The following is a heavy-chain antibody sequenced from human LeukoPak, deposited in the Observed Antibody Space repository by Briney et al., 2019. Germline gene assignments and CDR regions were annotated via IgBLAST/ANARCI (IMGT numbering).Heavy chain of an antibody. V-gene: IGHV1-2*04. CDR1: RYTFTGYY. D-gene: IGHD4-17*01. CDR2: INPNSGGT. CDR3: ARGSVGARSDYVGARHYYFDY. J-gene: IGHJ4*02. Sequence: ASVKVSCKASRYTFTGYYMHWVRQAPGQGLEWMGWINPNSGGTNYAQKFQGWVTMIRDTSISTAYMELSRLRSDDTAVYYCARGSVGARSDYVGARHYYFDYWGQGTLVTVSS.